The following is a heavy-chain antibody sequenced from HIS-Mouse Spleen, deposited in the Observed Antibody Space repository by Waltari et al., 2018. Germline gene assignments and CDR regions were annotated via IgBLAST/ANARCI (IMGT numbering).Heavy chain of an antibody. Sequence: QVQLVQSGAEVKKPGASVKVSCKASGYTFTSYDINGVRQATEQGLEWMGWMNPNSGNTGYAQKFQGRVTMTRNTSISTAYMELSSLRSEDTAVYYCARGHDYSNYFDYWGQGTLVTVSS. V-gene: IGHV1-8*01. CDR2: MNPNSGNT. CDR3: ARGHDYSNYFDY. D-gene: IGHD4-4*01. CDR1: GYTFTSYD. J-gene: IGHJ4*02.